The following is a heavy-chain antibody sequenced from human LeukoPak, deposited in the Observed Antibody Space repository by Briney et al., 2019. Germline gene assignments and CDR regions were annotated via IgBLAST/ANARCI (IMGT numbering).Heavy chain of an antibody. J-gene: IGHJ4*02. D-gene: IGHD1-26*01. CDR1: GFTFGDYA. CDR3: TRAHYNSGNYPYCFDY. Sequence: GGSLRLSCTTSGFTFGDYALSWVRQAPGKGLEWVSFIRSTIHSGTTEYAASVKGRFTMSRDDSKTIAYLQMDSLKTEATAVCYCTRAHYNSGNYPYCFDYWGQGTLVTVSS. V-gene: IGHV3-49*04. CDR2: IRSTIHSGTT.